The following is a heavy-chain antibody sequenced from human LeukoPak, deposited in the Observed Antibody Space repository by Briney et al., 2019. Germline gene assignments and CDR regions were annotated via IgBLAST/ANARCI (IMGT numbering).Heavy chain of an antibody. CDR3: ARAHPYMVRGGWFDP. CDR1: GYTFTSYA. Sequence: GASVKVSCKASGYTFTSYAMHWVRQAPGQRLEWMGWINAGNGNTKYSQKFQGRVTITRDTSASTAYMELSSLRSEGTAVYYCARAHPYMVRGGWFDPWGQGTLVTVSS. V-gene: IGHV1-3*01. J-gene: IGHJ5*02. CDR2: INAGNGNT. D-gene: IGHD3-10*01.